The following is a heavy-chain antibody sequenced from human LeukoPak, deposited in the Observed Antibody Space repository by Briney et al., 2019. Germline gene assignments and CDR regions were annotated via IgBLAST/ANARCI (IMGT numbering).Heavy chain of an antibody. CDR2: IYYSGST. J-gene: IGHJ6*03. D-gene: IGHD2-15*01. V-gene: IGHV4-59*12. CDR1: GGSISSYY. CDR3: ARGRYCSGGSCYRQRYYYMDV. Sequence: PSETLSLTCTVSGGSISSYYWSWIRQPPGKGLGWIGYIYYSGSTNYNPSLKSRVTISVDTSKNQFSLKLSSVTAADTAVYYCARGRYCSGGSCYRQRYYYMDVWGKGTTVTVSS.